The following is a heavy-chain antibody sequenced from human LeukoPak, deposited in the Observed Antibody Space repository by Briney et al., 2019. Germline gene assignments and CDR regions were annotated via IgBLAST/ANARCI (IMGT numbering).Heavy chain of an antibody. CDR3: ARRRERNYNFDY. J-gene: IGHJ4*02. D-gene: IGHD1-26*01. CDR2: IYHSGST. Sequence: NPSETPSLTCTVSGGSISSGGYYWSWIRQPPGKGLEWIGYIYHSGSTNYNPSLKSRVTISVDKSKSQFSLKLSSVTAADTAVYYCARRRERNYNFDYWGQGTLVTVSS. V-gene: IGHV4-30-2*01. CDR1: GGSISSGGYY.